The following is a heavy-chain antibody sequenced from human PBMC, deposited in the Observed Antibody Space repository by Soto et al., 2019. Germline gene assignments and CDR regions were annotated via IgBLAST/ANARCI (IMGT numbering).Heavy chain of an antibody. CDR1: GFTFSSYG. CDR2: IWYDGSNK. CDR3: ARGLDVGYFDL. V-gene: IGHV3-33*01. Sequence: QVQLVESGGGVVQPGRSLRLSCAASGFTFSSYGMHWVRQAPGKGLEWVAVIWYDGSNKYYADSVKGRFTISRDNSKNTLYLQMNSLRAEDTAVYYCARGLDVGYFDLWGRGTLVTVSS. D-gene: IGHD5-12*01. J-gene: IGHJ2*01.